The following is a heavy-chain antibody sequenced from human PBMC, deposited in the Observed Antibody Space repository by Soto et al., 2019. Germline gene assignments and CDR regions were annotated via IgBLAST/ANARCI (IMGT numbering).Heavy chain of an antibody. CDR2: FDPEDGET. CDR3: ATYPQFGIVPAAMQPLQLYFDY. Sequence: GASVKVSCKVSGYTLTELSMHWVRQAPGKGLEWMGGFDPEDGETIYAQKFQGRVTMTEGTSTDTAYMELSSLRSEDTAVYYCATYPQFGIVPAAMQPLQLYFDYWGQGTLVTVSS. J-gene: IGHJ4*02. D-gene: IGHD2-2*01. V-gene: IGHV1-24*01. CDR1: GYTLTELS.